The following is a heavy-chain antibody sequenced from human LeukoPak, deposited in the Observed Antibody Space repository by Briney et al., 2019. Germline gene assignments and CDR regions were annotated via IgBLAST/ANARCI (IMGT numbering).Heavy chain of an antibody. CDR2: IYTSGST. J-gene: IGHJ3*02. V-gene: IGHV4-38-2*02. CDR3: AKSNGYGLIDI. Sequence: SETLSLTCTVSGYSISSGYYWGWIRQPPGKGLEWIGRIYTSGSTNYNPSLKSRVTISLDTSRNQFSLKLNSVTAADTAVYYCAKSNGYGLIDIWGQGTMVTVSS. CDR1: GYSISSGYY. D-gene: IGHD3-10*01.